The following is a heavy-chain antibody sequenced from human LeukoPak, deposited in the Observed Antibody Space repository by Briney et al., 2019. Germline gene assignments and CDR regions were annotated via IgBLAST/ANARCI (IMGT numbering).Heavy chain of an antibody. J-gene: IGHJ5*02. CDR2: INHSGST. D-gene: IGHD2-2*01. V-gene: IGHV4-34*01. Sequence: ASETLSLTCAVYGGSFSGYYWSWIRQPPGKGLEWIGEINHSGSTNYNPSLKSRVTISVDTSKNQFSLKLSSVTAADTAVYYCARGRIVVVPAAMSFRRGWFDPWGQGTLVTVSS. CDR3: ARGRIVVVPAAMSFRRGWFDP. CDR1: GGSFSGYY.